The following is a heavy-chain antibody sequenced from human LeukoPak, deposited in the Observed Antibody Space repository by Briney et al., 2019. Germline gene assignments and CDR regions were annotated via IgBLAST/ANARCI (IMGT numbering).Heavy chain of an antibody. CDR2: IYYSGYT. CDR1: GGSMSNYY. V-gene: IGHV4-59*08. J-gene: IGHJ5*02. Sequence: ASETLSLTCTVAGGSMSNYYWSWIRRPPGKGLEWIGYIYYSGYTNYNPSLKSRVTISVDTSKNQFSLKLSSVTATDTAVYYCARRKQEGWFDPWGQGTLVTVSS. CDR3: ARRKQEGWFDP.